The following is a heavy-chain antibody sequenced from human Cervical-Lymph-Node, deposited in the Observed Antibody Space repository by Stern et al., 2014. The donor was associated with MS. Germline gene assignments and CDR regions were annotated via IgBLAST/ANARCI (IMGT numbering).Heavy chain of an antibody. V-gene: IGHV3-53*01. CDR2: ITNVEST. Sequence: EVQLVESGGGVIQPGGSLRLSCTASGFTVSRDYMTWVRQAPGKGLEWVSLITNVESTFDTDSVKGRFTISRDDSKNTVYLHMTSLRAEDTAMYYCARDTSSPERSDWWGQGTLVTVSS. CDR3: ARDTSSPERSDW. D-gene: IGHD1-1*01. J-gene: IGHJ4*02. CDR1: GFTVSRDY.